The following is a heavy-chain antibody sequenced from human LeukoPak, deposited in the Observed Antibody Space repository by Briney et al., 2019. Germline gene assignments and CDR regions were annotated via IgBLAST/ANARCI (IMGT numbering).Heavy chain of an antibody. V-gene: IGHV3-48*01. D-gene: IGHD3-16*02. CDR3: VRGDYDYVWGSYRYYYFDY. Sequence: GGSLRLSCAASGFTFSSYSMNWVRQAPGKGLEWVSYISSSSSTIYYADSVKGRFTISRDNAKNSLYLQMNSLRAEDTAVYYCVRGDYDYVWGSYRYYYFDYWGQGTLVTVSS. J-gene: IGHJ4*02. CDR2: ISSSSSTI. CDR1: GFTFSSYS.